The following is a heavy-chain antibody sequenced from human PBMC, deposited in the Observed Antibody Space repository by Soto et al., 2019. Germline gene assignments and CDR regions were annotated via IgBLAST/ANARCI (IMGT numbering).Heavy chain of an antibody. D-gene: IGHD3-9*01. Sequence: GGSLRLSCAVSGFIFSDQYMDWVRQAPGKGLEWVGRSRNKVNGYTTEYAASVKGRFTISRDDSKDALFLQMKSLKTEDTAMYYCARHGGPYPDYGLLPGPNFYAMDVWGQGTTVTVSS. CDR3: ARHGGPYPDYGLLPGPNFYAMDV. CDR2: SRNKVNGYTT. V-gene: IGHV3-72*01. CDR1: GFIFSDQY. J-gene: IGHJ6*02.